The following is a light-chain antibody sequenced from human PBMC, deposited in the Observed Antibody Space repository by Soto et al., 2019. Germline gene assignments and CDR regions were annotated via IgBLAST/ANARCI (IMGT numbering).Light chain of an antibody. Sequence: EIVLTQSPGTLSLSPGERATLSCRASQSVSSSYLAWYQQKPGQAPRLLIYGASTRATGIPDRFSGSGSGTAFTLTTSRLEPEDFAVYYCEQYGSSPPFTFGPGTKVDIK. CDR2: GAS. CDR1: QSVSSSY. V-gene: IGKV3-20*01. CDR3: EQYGSSPPFT. J-gene: IGKJ3*01.